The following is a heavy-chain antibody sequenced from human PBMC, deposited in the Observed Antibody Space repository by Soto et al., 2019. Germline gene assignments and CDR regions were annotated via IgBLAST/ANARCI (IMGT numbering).Heavy chain of an antibody. Sequence: QVQLVQSGAEVKKPGSSVKVSCKASGGTFSSYAISWVRQAPGQGLEWMGGIIPIFGTANYAQKFQGRVTITADESTSTAYMELSSLRSEDTAVYYCAGQGAALSDYYYGMDVWGQGTTVTVSS. V-gene: IGHV1-69*12. CDR1: GGTFSSYA. D-gene: IGHD2-15*01. CDR3: AGQGAALSDYYYGMDV. J-gene: IGHJ6*02. CDR2: IIPIFGTA.